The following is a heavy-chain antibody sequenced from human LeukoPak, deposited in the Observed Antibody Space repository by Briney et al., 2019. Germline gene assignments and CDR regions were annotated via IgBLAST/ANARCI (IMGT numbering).Heavy chain of an antibody. D-gene: IGHD6-13*01. J-gene: IGHJ3*02. CDR3: ARDLRSYSSSWNVPAFDI. CDR1: GFTFSSYA. V-gene: IGHV3-21*01. CDR2: ISSSSSYI. Sequence: GGSLRLSCAASGFTFSSYAMSWVRQAPGKGLEWVSSISSSSSYIYYADSVKGRFTISRDNAKNSLYLQMNSLRAEDTAVYYCARDLRSYSSSWNVPAFDIWGQGTMVTVSS.